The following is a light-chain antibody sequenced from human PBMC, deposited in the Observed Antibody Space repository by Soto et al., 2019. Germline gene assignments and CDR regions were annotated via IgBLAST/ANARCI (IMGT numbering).Light chain of an antibody. CDR1: QSVSTN. V-gene: IGKV3-15*01. CDR2: GSS. J-gene: IGKJ2*01. Sequence: ETVMTQSPATLSMSPGERVTLSCRASQSVSTNVAWYQQKPGQAPRLLIYGSSTRATGIPPRCSGSGYATEFTLTISSLQTEDFAVYYCQQYNYRPPYTFGQGTKLEMK. CDR3: QQYNYRPPYT.